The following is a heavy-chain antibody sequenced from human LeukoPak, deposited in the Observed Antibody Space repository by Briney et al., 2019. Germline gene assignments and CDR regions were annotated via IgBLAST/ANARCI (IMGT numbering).Heavy chain of an antibody. V-gene: IGHV1-69*13. Sequence: GASVKVSCKASGGTFSSYAISWVRQAPGQGLEWMGGIIPIFGTANYAQKFQGRVTITADESTSTAYMELSSLRSEDTAVYYCARAGYGGNVELDGTPTFDYWGQGTLVTVSS. CDR3: ARAGYGGNVELDGTPTFDY. CDR1: GGTFSSYA. CDR2: IIPIFGTA. D-gene: IGHD4-23*01. J-gene: IGHJ4*02.